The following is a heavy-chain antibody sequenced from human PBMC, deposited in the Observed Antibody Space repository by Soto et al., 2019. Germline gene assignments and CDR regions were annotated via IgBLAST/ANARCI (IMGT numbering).Heavy chain of an antibody. Sequence: QVQLVESGGGVVKPGRSLRLSCAASGFTFSSYGMHWVRQAPGKGLEWVAVIWYDGSNKYYADSVKGRFTISRDNSKNMLYLQMNSLRAEDTAVYYCGAWDSCGYSDYWGQGTLVTASS. CDR3: GAWDSCGYSDY. V-gene: IGHV3-33*01. D-gene: IGHD3-22*01. J-gene: IGHJ4*02. CDR2: IWYDGSNK. CDR1: GFTFSSYG.